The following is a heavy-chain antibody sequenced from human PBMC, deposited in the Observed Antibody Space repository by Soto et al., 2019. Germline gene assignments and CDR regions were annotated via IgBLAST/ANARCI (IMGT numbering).Heavy chain of an antibody. Sequence: GGSLRLSCAASGFTFRNHWMSWVRQAPGKGPEWVANINEDGSVKYVDSVKGRFTISRDNAKNSLYLQMSSLRAEDTAVYFCARGPFWGQGTMVTVSS. CDR3: ARGPF. V-gene: IGHV3-7*05. CDR1: GFTFRNHW. CDR2: INEDGSVK. J-gene: IGHJ3*01.